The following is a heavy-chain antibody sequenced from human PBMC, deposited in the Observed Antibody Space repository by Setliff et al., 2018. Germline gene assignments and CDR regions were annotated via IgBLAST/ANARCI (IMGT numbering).Heavy chain of an antibody. CDR1: GGSISVYY. J-gene: IGHJ4*02. CDR3: ARDKRQYNFWSGYYGSWGNYFDY. V-gene: IGHV4-59*12. CDR2: ISSGST. D-gene: IGHD3-3*01. Sequence: SETLSLTCTVSGGSISVYYWTWFRQPPGKGLEWIGYISSGSTNYNPSLKSRVTISVDTSKNQFSLKLSSVTAADTAVYYCARDKRQYNFWSGYYGSWGNYFDYWGQGTLVTVSS.